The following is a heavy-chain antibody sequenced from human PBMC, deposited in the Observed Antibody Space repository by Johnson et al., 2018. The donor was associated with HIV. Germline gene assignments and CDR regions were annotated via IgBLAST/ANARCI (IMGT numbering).Heavy chain of an antibody. CDR3: ARAAEGKFIVVVTAAFDI. Sequence: QVQLVESGGGVVQPGRSLRLSCAASGFSFSSYAMHWVRQSPGKGLEWVAIISYDGSNKYYADSVKGRFTISRDNSKNTLYLQMNSLRAEDTAVYYCARAAEGKFIVVVTAAFDIWGQGTMATVSS. D-gene: IGHD2-21*02. CDR1: GFSFSSYA. CDR2: ISYDGSNK. V-gene: IGHV3-30-3*01. J-gene: IGHJ3*02.